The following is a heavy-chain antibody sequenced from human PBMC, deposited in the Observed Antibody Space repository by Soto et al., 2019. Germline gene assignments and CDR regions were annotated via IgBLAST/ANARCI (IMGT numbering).Heavy chain of an antibody. Sequence: QVQLVASGGGVAQQGRSLTLSSAASGFTFRRHAIHWVRQAPGKGLEWVAVISRDGRNEYHEDSVKGRFTISRDNSQNTLFLQLKSLRLEDTAVYSCARSRNGGVADSFAYWGQGTLVTV. V-gene: IGHV3-30*04. CDR2: ISRDGRNE. D-gene: IGHD3-10*01. CDR3: ARSRNGGVADSFAY. J-gene: IGHJ4*02. CDR1: GFTFRRHA.